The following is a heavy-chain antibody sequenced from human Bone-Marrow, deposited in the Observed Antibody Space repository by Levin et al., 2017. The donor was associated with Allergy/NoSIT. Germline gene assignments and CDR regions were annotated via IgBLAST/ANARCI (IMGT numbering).Heavy chain of an antibody. Sequence: GGSLRLSCAASGFTFSSYGMDWVRQAPGKGLEWVALISYDGNKQYYVDSVKGRFTISRDNSKNTVYLHMSSLRAEDTAVYYCVREQGSYDFHHYGMGVWGQGTTVTVSS. J-gene: IGHJ6*02. CDR2: ISYDGNKQ. V-gene: IGHV3-30*03. CDR3: VREQGSYDFHHYGMGV. D-gene: IGHD3-10*01. CDR1: GFTFSSYG.